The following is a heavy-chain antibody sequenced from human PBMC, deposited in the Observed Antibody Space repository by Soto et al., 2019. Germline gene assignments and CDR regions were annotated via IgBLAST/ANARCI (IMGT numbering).Heavy chain of an antibody. Sequence: QVQLQESGPGLVKPSETLSLTCTVSGGSISSYYWSWIRQPPGKGLEWIGYIFYSGSTNYNPSLKSRVTISVNTSKDQFSLKLNSVTAAYTAVYYCARFYGLDAFDIWGHGTMVTVSS. J-gene: IGHJ3*02. CDR3: ARFYGLDAFDI. CDR1: GGSISSYY. V-gene: IGHV4-59*08. D-gene: IGHD3-16*01. CDR2: IFYSGST.